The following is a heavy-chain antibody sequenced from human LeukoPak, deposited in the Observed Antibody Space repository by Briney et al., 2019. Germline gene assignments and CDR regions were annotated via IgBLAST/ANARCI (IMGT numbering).Heavy chain of an antibody. D-gene: IGHD6-19*01. CDR3: AKDLDSSGWYSLY. Sequence: GGSLRLSCAASGFTFSSYGMPWVRQAPGKGLEWVAVISYDGSNKYYADSVKGRFTISRDNSKNTLYLQMNSLRAEDTAVYYCAKDLDSSGWYSLYWGQGTLVTVSS. J-gene: IGHJ4*02. CDR1: GFTFSSYG. V-gene: IGHV3-30*18. CDR2: ISYDGSNK.